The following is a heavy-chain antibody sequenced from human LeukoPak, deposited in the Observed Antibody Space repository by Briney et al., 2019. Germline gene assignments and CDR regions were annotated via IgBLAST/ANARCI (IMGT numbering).Heavy chain of an antibody. CDR2: ISSSSSYI. J-gene: IGHJ4*02. CDR1: GFTFSSYS. V-gene: IGHV3-21*01. D-gene: IGHD2-2*01. CDR3: ATSDDIVVVSTAPPEDY. Sequence: GGSLRLSCVVSGFTFSSYSINWVRQAPGKGLEWVSSISSSSSYIYYADSVKGRFTISRDNAENSLYLQMNSLRAEDTAVYYCATSDDIVVVSTAPPEDYWGQGTLVTVSS.